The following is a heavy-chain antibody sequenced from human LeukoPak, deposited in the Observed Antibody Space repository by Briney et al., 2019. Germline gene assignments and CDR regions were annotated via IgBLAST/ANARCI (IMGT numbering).Heavy chain of an antibody. CDR3: ARVRPTGWLLAHQTYYFDY. J-gene: IGHJ4*02. CDR2: INPNSGGT. Sequence: ASVKVSCKASGYTFTSYGISWVRQAPGQGLEWMGWINPNSGGTNYAQKFQGRVTMARDTSISTAYMELSRLRSDDTAVYYCARVRPTGWLLAHQTYYFDYWGQGTLVTVSS. CDR1: GYTFTSYG. D-gene: IGHD3-22*01. V-gene: IGHV1-2*02.